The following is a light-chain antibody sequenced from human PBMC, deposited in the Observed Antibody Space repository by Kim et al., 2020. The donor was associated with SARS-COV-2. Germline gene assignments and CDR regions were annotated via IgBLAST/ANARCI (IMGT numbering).Light chain of an antibody. Sequence: SPGERATLSCRASQSVSSNLAWYQQKPGQAPRLLIYGASTRATGIPARFSGSGSGTEFTLTISSLQSGDFAVYYCQQYNNWWTFGQGTKVDIK. J-gene: IGKJ1*01. V-gene: IGKV3-15*01. CDR1: QSVSSN. CDR3: QQYNNWWT. CDR2: GAS.